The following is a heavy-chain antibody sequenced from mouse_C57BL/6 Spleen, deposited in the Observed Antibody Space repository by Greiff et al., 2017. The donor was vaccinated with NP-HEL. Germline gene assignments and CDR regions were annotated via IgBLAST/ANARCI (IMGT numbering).Heavy chain of an antibody. CDR3: ARDPAEFAY. Sequence: EVKVVESGGGLVKPGGSLKLSCAASGFTFSDYGMHWVRQAPEKGLEWVAYISSGSSTIYYADTVKGRFTISRDNAKNTLFLQMTSLRSEDTAMYYCARDPAEFAYWGQGTLVTVSA. J-gene: IGHJ3*01. CDR1: GFTFSDYG. CDR2: ISSGSSTI. V-gene: IGHV5-17*01.